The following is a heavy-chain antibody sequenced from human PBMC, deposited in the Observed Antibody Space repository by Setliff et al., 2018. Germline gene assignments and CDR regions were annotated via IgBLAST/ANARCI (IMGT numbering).Heavy chain of an antibody. CDR1: GGSIRGFY. CDR2: VYTSGST. V-gene: IGHV4-4*08. J-gene: IGHJ6*03. Sequence: LSLTCTVSGGSIRGFYWNWIRQPPGKGLEWIGYVYTSGSTNYNPSLKSRVTISVDTSKNQLSLRLTSVTAADTAVYYCARDPGNGHYMDVWGKGATVTVSS. CDR3: ARDPGNGHYMDV.